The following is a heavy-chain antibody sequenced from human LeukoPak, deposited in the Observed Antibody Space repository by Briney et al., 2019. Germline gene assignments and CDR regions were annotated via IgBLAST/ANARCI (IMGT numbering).Heavy chain of an antibody. CDR3: ARRYCRSTSWYAGSDY. CDR2: IYPGDSDT. CDR1: GYNFTSYW. D-gene: IGHD2-2*01. V-gene: IGHV5-51*01. J-gene: IGHJ4*02. Sequence: GESLKISCKGSGYNFTSYWIGWVRQMPGKGLEWMGIIYPGDSDTRYSPSFQGQVIISADKSISTAYLQWSSLKASETAMYYCARRYCRSTSWYAGSDYWGQGTLVTVSS.